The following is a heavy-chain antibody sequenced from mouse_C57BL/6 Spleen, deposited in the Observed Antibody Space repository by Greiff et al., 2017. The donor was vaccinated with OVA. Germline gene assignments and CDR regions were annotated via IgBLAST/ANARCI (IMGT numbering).Heavy chain of an antibody. V-gene: IGHV2-9-1*01. Sequence: QVQLKESGPGLVAPSQSLSITYTVSGFSLTSYAISWVRQPPGKGLEWLGVIWTGGGTTYNSALKSSLSISKDNSKSQVFLKMNSLQTDDTARYYCARKGGSSPFAYWGQGTLVTVSA. D-gene: IGHD1-1*01. CDR1: GFSLTSYA. J-gene: IGHJ3*01. CDR3: ARKGGSSPFAY. CDR2: IWTGGGT.